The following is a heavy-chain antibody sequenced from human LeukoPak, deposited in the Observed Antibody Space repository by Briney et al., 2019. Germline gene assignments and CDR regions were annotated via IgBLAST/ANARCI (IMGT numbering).Heavy chain of an antibody. CDR1: GGSISSSIYY. J-gene: IGHJ4*02. V-gene: IGHV4-39*07. D-gene: IGHD1-26*01. CDR2: VYSSGST. Sequence: PSETLSLTCIVSGGSISSSIYYWAWVRQPPGKGLEWIGRVYSSGSTDYNPSLKSRVTMSVDTSKNQFSLKVTSVTAADTAVYYCASSYNERELLEIDYWGQGTLVTVSS. CDR3: ASSYNERELLEIDY.